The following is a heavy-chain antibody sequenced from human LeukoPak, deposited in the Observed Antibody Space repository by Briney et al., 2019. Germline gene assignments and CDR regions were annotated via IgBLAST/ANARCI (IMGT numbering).Heavy chain of an antibody. Sequence: GGSLRLSCAASGFTFSSYAMSWVRQAPGKGLEWVSYISSSGSTIYYADSVKGRFTISRDNAKNSLYLQMNSLRAEDTAVYYCARAGRFGELPDYWGQGTLVTVSS. D-gene: IGHD3-10*01. V-gene: IGHV3-48*04. CDR2: ISSSGSTI. J-gene: IGHJ4*02. CDR1: GFTFSSYA. CDR3: ARAGRFGELPDY.